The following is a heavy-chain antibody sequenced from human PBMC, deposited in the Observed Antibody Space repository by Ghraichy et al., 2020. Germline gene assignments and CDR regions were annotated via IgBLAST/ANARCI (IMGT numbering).Heavy chain of an antibody. D-gene: IGHD3-3*01. CDR3: ARDQDDFWSGYWYGMDV. V-gene: IGHV3-33*01. CDR2: IWYDGSNK. CDR1: GFTFSSYG. J-gene: IGHJ6*02. Sequence: GESLNISCAASGFTFSSYGMHWVRQAPGKGLEWVAVIWYDGSNKYYADSVKGRFTISRDNSKNTLYLQMNSLRAEDTAVYYCARDQDDFWSGYWYGMDVWGQGTTVTVSS.